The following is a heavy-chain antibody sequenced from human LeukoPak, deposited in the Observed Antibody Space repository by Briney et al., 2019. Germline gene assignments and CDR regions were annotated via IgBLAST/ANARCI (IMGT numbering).Heavy chain of an antibody. CDR2: ISYSGGSA. Sequence: GGSLRLSCAASGLTFSSYAMNWVRQAPGKGLEWVSTISYSGGSAYYVDSVKGRFTISRDNSENTLYLQLNSLRAEDTAVYYCAKAASGSYLYYFDYWGQGTLVTVSS. CDR3: AKAASGSYLYYFDY. V-gene: IGHV3-23*01. D-gene: IGHD1-26*01. CDR1: GLTFSSYA. J-gene: IGHJ4*02.